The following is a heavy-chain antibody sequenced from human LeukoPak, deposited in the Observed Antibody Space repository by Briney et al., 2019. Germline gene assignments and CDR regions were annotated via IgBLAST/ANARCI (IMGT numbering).Heavy chain of an antibody. V-gene: IGHV3-33*01. D-gene: IGHD4-17*01. J-gene: IGHJ4*02. CDR1: GFTFSSYG. CDR2: IWYDGSNK. CDR3: ASRDVTTPF. Sequence: GGSLRLSCAASGFTFSSYGMHWVRQAPGKGLEWVAVIWYDGSNKYYADSVKGRFTISRDNAKNSLYLQMNSLRAEDTAVYYCASRDVTTPFWGQGTLVTVSS.